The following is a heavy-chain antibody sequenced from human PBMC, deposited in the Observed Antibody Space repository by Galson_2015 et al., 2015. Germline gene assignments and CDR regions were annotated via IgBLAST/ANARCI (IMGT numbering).Heavy chain of an antibody. J-gene: IGHJ4*02. CDR3: ARALDYDFWSGFDY. Sequence: SLRLSCAASGFTFSSYGMHWVRQAPGKGLEWVAVIWYDGSNKYYADSVKGRFTISRDNSKNTLYLQMNSLRAEDTAVYYCARALDYDFWSGFDYWGQGTLVTVSS. CDR1: GFTFSSYG. CDR2: IWYDGSNK. V-gene: IGHV3-33*01. D-gene: IGHD3-3*01.